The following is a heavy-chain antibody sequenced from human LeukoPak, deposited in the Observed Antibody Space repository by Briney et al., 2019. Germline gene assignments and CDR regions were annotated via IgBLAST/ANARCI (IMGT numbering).Heavy chain of an antibody. J-gene: IGHJ6*03. D-gene: IGHD3-22*01. CDR2: INPSGGST. Sequence: ASVKVSCKASGYTFTSYYMHWVRQAPGQGLEWMGIINPSGGSTSYAQKLQGRVTMTTDTSTSTAYMELRSLRSDDTAVYYCASASGYDSSGYYPYYYYYYYMDVWGKGTTVTVSS. V-gene: IGHV1-46*01. CDR1: GYTFTSYY. CDR3: ASASGYDSSGYYPYYYYYYYMDV.